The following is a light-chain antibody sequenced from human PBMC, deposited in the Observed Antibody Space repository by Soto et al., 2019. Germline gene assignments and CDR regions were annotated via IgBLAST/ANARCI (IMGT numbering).Light chain of an antibody. CDR2: GAS. V-gene: IGKV3-15*01. CDR1: QRLRST. CDR3: QQDSSWPLT. Sequence: IVMTQSPPTLSVSPGERATLSCRASQRLRSTLAWYQQKPGQAPRLLIYGASIRATGVPATFSGSGSGTEFTLSISSLQSEHLGVYYCQQDSSWPLTSGGRAKV. J-gene: IGKJ4*01.